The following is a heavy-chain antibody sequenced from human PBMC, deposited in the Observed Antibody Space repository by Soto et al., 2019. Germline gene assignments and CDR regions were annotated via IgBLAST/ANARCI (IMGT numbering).Heavy chain of an antibody. J-gene: IGHJ6*02. CDR3: ARDILTGTGYGMDV. V-gene: IGHV3-30-3*01. D-gene: IGHD3-9*01. Sequence: QVQLVESGGGVVQPGRSLRLSCAASGFTFSSYAMHWVRQAPGKGLEWVAVISYDGSNKYYADSVKGRFTISRDNSKNTMYLQMNRLRAEDTAVYYCARDILTGTGYGMDVWGQGTTVTVSS. CDR2: ISYDGSNK. CDR1: GFTFSSYA.